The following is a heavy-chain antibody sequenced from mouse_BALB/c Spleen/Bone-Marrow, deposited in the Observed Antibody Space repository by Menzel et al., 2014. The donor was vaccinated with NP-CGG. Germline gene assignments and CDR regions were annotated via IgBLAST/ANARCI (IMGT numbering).Heavy chain of an antibody. Sequence: VQLQQSGAELVKPGASVKLSCTASGFNIKDTYMHWVKQRPEQGLEWIGRIDPANGNTKYDPKFQGKATITADTSSNKASMQLSSLTAEDTAVYYCARWEYYAMDYWGQGTSGTVSS. J-gene: IGHJ4*01. CDR3: ARWEYYAMDY. D-gene: IGHD4-1*01. CDR1: GFNIKDTY. V-gene: IGHV14-3*02. CDR2: IDPANGNT.